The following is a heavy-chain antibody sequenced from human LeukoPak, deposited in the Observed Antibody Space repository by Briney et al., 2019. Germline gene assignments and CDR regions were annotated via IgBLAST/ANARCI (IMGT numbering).Heavy chain of an antibody. CDR1: GFTFSGSG. V-gene: IGHV3-73*01. D-gene: IGHD5-24*01. CDR3: TRLLPRDGQNP. CDR2: IRSKANSYAT. J-gene: IGHJ5*02. Sequence: PGGSLRLSCAASGFTFSGSGMHWVRQASGKGLEWVGRIRSKANSYATAYAASVKGRFTISRDDSKNTAYLQMNSLKTEDTAVYYCTRLLPRDGQNPWGQGTLVTVSS.